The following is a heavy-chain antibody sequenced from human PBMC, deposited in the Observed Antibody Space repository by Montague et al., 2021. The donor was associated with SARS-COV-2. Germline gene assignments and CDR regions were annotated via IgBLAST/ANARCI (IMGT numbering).Heavy chain of an antibody. Sequence: TYYADFVKGRFTISRDNSKNTLYLQMNSPRAEDTAVYYCARDRGGNYYFDYWGQGTLVTVSS. CDR2: T. D-gene: IGHD1-7*01. J-gene: IGHJ4*02. V-gene: IGHV3-53*01. CDR3: ARDRGGNYYFDY.